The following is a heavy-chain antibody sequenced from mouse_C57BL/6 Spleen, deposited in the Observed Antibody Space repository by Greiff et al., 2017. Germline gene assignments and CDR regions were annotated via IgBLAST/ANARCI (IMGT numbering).Heavy chain of an antibody. J-gene: IGHJ4*01. CDR3: ARSEIYYGNYGGMDY. D-gene: IGHD2-1*01. CDR1: GYTFTDYY. V-gene: IGHV1-26*01. CDR2: INPNNGGT. Sequence: VQLQQSGPELVKPGASVKISCKASGYTFTDYYMNWVKQSHGQSLEWIGDINPNNGGTSYNQKFKGKATLTVDKSSSTAYMELRSLTSEDSAVYYCARSEIYYGNYGGMDYWGQGTSVTVSS.